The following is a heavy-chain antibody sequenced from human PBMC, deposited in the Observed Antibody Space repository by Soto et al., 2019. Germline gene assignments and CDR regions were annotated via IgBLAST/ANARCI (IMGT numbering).Heavy chain of an antibody. CDR1: GSLPVGSLSTYF. V-gene: IGHV4-34*01. Sequence: SETLSLTCGLSGSLPVGSLSTYFWTWIRQPPGKGLEWIGEINHSGSPNYSPSLRGRVTISLDTSKKQFSLNLSSVTAADTAVYFCARARFSQWSQDYYGLDVLGQGTTGTGSS. D-gene: IGHD3-3*01. J-gene: IGHJ6*02. CDR3: ARARFSQWSQDYYGLDV. CDR2: INHSGSP.